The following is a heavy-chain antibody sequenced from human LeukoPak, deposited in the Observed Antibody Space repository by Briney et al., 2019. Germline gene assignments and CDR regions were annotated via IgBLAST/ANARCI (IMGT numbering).Heavy chain of an antibody. CDR3: ARDGFPGQQLDY. J-gene: IGHJ4*02. Sequence: ASVKVSCKTSGYTFTVHFMYWVRQAAGQGREWMGWINPNTGGTNYAQKFQGRVTMTRDTSSSTAYMELTRLTSDDTAVYYCARDGFPGQQLDYWGAGTLVTVS. CDR1: GYTFTVHF. CDR2: INPNTGGT. V-gene: IGHV1-2*02. D-gene: IGHD6-13*01.